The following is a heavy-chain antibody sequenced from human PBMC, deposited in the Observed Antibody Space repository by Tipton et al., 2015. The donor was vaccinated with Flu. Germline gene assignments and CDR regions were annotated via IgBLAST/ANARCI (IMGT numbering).Heavy chain of an antibody. CDR2: IYFTGST. V-gene: IGHV4-59*11. Sequence: TLSLTCTVSGGSISSHYWSWIRQPPGKGLEWIGYIYFTGSTNYNPSLKSRVTISEDMSKNQFSLKLTSVTAADTAVYYCARGGGSPSYWGQGTLVTVSS. J-gene: IGHJ4*02. CDR1: GGSISSHY. D-gene: IGHD2-15*01. CDR3: ARGGGSPSY.